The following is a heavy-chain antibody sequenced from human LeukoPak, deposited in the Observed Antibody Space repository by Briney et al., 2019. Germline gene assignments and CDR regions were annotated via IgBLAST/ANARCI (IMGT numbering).Heavy chain of an antibody. V-gene: IGHV1-18*04. CDR3: ARDPDIVASSSYFDF. CDR2: ISAYNGNT. D-gene: IGHD5-12*01. J-gene: IGHJ4*02. Sequence: ASVKVSCKASGYTFTSYGISWVRQAPGQGLEWMRWISAYNGNTNYAQKFQGRVSMTTDTSTTTAYMELRSLRSDDTAVYYCARDPDIVASSSYFDFWGRGTLVTVS. CDR1: GYTFTSYG.